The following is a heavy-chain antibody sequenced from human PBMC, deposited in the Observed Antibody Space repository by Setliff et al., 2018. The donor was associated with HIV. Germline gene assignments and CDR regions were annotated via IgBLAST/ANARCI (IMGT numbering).Heavy chain of an antibody. Sequence: SQTLSLTCAIAAGDRVSNNKAAWNWIRQSPSRGLEWLGRTYYRSKWYNDYAVSVKSRITINPDTSKNQFSLQLNSVTPEDTAVYYCARGGDWDDNYYMDVWGKGTTVTVS. D-gene: IGHD1-1*01. CDR2: TYYRSKWYN. CDR1: AGDRVSNNKAA. CDR3: ARGGDWDDNYYMDV. J-gene: IGHJ6*03. V-gene: IGHV6-1*01.